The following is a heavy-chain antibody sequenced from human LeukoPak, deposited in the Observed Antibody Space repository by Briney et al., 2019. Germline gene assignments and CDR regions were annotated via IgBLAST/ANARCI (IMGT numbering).Heavy chain of an antibody. J-gene: IGHJ3*02. V-gene: IGHV3-23*01. CDR1: GFTFSNYA. Sequence: GGSLRLSCTASGFTFSNYAMSWVRQAPGKGLEWVANVRGSGETYYTESVKGRFTISRDNSKNTVYLQMNSLRVEDTALFYCARDLRGAFDIWGQGTTVTVSS. CDR3: ARDLRGAFDI. CDR2: VRGSGET. D-gene: IGHD3-10*01.